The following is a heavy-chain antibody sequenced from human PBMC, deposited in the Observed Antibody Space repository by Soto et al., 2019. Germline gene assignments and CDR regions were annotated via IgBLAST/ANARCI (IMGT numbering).Heavy chain of an antibody. J-gene: IGHJ2*01. V-gene: IGHV3-33*01. CDR1: GFTFSSYG. D-gene: IGHD1-26*01. CDR2: IWYDGSNK. CDR3: ASGSGNYYGYFDL. Sequence: QVQLVESGGGVVQPGRSLRLSCAASGFTFSSYGMHWVRQAPGKGLEWVTVIWYDGSNKFYADSVKGRFTISRDNSENTLYLQMNSLRGEDTAEYYCASGSGNYYGYFDLWGRGTLVTVSS.